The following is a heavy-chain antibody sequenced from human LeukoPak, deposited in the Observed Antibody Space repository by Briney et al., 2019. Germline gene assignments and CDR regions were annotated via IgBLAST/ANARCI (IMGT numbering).Heavy chain of an antibody. CDR2: INEDGSIT. D-gene: IGHD1-26*01. J-gene: IGHJ6*02. Sequence: GGSLRLSCAVSGFTFRTYWMHWVRQVPGEGLVWVSRINEDGSITNYADSVKGRFSISRDNAKNSLYLQMNSLRAEDTAVYYCARGSVGATFYYYYGMDVWGQGTTVTVSS. CDR3: ARGSVGATFYYYYGMDV. CDR1: GFTFRTYW. V-gene: IGHV3-74*01.